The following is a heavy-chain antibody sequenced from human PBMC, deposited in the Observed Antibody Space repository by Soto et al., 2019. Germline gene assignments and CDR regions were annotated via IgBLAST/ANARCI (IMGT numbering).Heavy chain of an antibody. CDR2: MNPKSGNT. J-gene: IGHJ4*02. Sequence: QVQLVQSGAEVKKPGAAVKVSCKASGYTFTSHDINWVRHATGQGLEWMGWMNPKSGNTGYAQKFQGRVIMTRNTSISTAYMELISLRPEDTAVYYCARVSREYSSSSYRFDYWGQGTLVTVSS. CDR3: ARVSREYSSSSYRFDY. D-gene: IGHD6-6*01. V-gene: IGHV1-8*01. CDR1: GYTFTSHD.